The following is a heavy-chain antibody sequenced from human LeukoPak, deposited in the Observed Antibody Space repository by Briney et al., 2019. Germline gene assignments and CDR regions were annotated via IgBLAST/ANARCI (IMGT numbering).Heavy chain of an antibody. Sequence: GGSLRLSCAASGFTFSDYDMTWVRQAPGKGLEWVSGISGGGETIYYADSVKGRFTISRDNSKNTLYLQMNSLRAEDTAVYFCAKSQYSSGWFDYWGQGTLVTVPS. CDR2: ISGGGETI. CDR3: AKSQYSSGWFDY. D-gene: IGHD6-19*01. J-gene: IGHJ4*02. V-gene: IGHV3-23*01. CDR1: GFTFSDYD.